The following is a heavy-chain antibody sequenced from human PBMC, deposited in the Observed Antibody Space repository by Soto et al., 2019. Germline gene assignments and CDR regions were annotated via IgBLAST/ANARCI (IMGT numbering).Heavy chain of an antibody. CDR2: ISAYNGNK. J-gene: IGHJ4*02. CDR3: ARTGGGMAARPLEY. D-gene: IGHD6-6*01. CDR1: GYMFTTYG. V-gene: IGHV1-18*04. Sequence: ASVKVSCKTSGYMFTTYGISWLRQAPGQGLEWIAWISAYNGNKKYAQKFQGRVTMTTDTSTTTVSMELRNLTSDDTGTYFCARTGGGMAARPLEYWGQGTLVTVSS.